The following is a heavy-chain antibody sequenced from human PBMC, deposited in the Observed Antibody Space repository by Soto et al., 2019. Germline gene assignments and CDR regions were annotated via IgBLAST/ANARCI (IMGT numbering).Heavy chain of an antibody. V-gene: IGHV5-51*01. D-gene: IGHD3-3*01. CDR3: ARHPELDFWSGFAFDI. J-gene: IGHJ3*02. CDR2: IYPGDSDT. Sequence: GESLKISCKGSGYSFTSYWIGWVRQMPGKGLEWMGIIYPGDSDTGYSPSFQGQVTISADKSISTAYLQWSSLKASDTAMYYCARHPELDFWSGFAFDIWGQGTMVTVSS. CDR1: GYSFTSYW.